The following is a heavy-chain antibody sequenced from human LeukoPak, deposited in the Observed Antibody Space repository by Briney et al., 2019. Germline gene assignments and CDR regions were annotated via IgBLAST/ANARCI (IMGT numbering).Heavy chain of an antibody. Sequence: GGSLRLSCAASGFTFSSYGMHWVRQAPGKGLEWVAVISYDGSNKYYADSVKGRFTISRDNSKNTLYLQMNSLRAEDTAVYYCAKATERTLPSVKVVTLQSYYYYGMDVWGQGTTVTVSS. CDR1: GFTFSSYG. CDR3: AKATERTLPSVKVVTLQSYYYYGMDV. J-gene: IGHJ6*02. CDR2: ISYDGSNK. V-gene: IGHV3-30*18. D-gene: IGHD4-23*01.